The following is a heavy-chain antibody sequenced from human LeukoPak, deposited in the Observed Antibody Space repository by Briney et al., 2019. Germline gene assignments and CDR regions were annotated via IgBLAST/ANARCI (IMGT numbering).Heavy chain of an antibody. Sequence: GASVKVSCKASGYTFTDYIIHWVRPAPGQGLEWMGWINPKYGDTNYAQKFKGRLTITRDTSTSTAYMDLSRLRSDDTAVFYCARERYDWNEVRAFDIWGHGTLVIVSS. V-gene: IGHV1-2*02. J-gene: IGHJ3*02. D-gene: IGHD1-20*01. CDR1: GYTFTDYI. CDR3: ARERYDWNEVRAFDI. CDR2: INPKYGDT.